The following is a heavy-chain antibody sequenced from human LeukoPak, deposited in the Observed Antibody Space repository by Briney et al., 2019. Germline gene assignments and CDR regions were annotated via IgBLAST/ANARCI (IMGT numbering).Heavy chain of an antibody. CDR1: GASISSYY. V-gene: IGHV4-59*01. D-gene: IGHD1-26*01. CDR2: IYSSGIT. CDR3: ARTWNLLGLFDF. Sequence: SQTQSLTCTVDGASISSYYWSCIRQPPGKGLEWLGYIYSSGITHYNPSIKSQVTISVNMSNHQFSLKLRSVNAEDTAVYYCARTWNLLGLFDFWGQGALVTVSS. J-gene: IGHJ4*02.